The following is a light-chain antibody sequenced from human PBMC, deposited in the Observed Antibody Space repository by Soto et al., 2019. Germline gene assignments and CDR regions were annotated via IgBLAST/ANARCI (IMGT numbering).Light chain of an antibody. Sequence: EVVLTQSPGTLSLSPGARATLSCRASQFVSSTYLAWYQQRPGQAPRLLIYGASSRATGIPDRFSGGGSGTEFTLTISSLQPDDFATYYCQHYNSYSEAFGQGTKVDIK. CDR1: QFVSSTY. J-gene: IGKJ1*01. V-gene: IGKV3-20*01. CDR3: QHYNSYSEA. CDR2: GAS.